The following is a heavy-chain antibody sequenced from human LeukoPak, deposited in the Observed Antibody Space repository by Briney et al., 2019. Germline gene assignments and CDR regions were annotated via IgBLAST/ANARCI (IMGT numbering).Heavy chain of an antibody. CDR3: ATVLGIAAAGTSWFDP. Sequence: ASVKVSCKVSGYTLTELSMHWVRQAPGKGLEWMGGFDPEDGETIYAQKFQGRVTMTEDTSTDTAYMELSSLRSEDTAVYYCATVLGIAAAGTSWFDPRGQGTLVTVSS. V-gene: IGHV1-24*01. CDR2: FDPEDGET. D-gene: IGHD6-13*01. J-gene: IGHJ5*02. CDR1: GYTLTELS.